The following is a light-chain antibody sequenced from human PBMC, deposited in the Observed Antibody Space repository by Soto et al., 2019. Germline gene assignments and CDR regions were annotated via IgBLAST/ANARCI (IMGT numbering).Light chain of an antibody. CDR1: QTISTY. CDR3: QQSHGIPYT. CDR2: AAS. J-gene: IGKJ2*01. V-gene: IGKV1-39*01. Sequence: DIQMTQSPPSLSASVGDRVTITCRASQTISTYLNWYQQKPGKAPKLLIYAASTLQSGVTSRFSGSGSGTDFNLTISSLQPEDFATYYCQQSHGIPYTFGQGTKLESK.